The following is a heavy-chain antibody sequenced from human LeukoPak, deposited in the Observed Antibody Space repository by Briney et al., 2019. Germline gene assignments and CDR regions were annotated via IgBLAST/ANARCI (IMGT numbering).Heavy chain of an antibody. D-gene: IGHD4-17*01. J-gene: IGHJ4*02. Sequence: ASVKVSCKASGGTFSSYATSWVRQAPGQGLEWMGGIIPIFGTANYAQKFQGRVTITTDESTSTAYMELSSLRSEDTAVYYCARGTWGTGDPYWGQGTLVTVSS. CDR3: ARGTWGTGDPY. CDR1: GGTFSSYA. CDR2: IIPIFGTA. V-gene: IGHV1-69*05.